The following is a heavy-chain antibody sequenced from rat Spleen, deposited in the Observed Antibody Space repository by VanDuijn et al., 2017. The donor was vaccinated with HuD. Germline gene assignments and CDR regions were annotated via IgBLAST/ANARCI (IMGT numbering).Heavy chain of an antibody. CDR2: RWSGGSP. V-gene: IGHV2-1*01. J-gene: IGHJ2*01. D-gene: IGHD4-4*01. CDR3: TRGPGVGH. CDR1: GFSLTSNS. Sequence: QVQLKESGPGLVQPSQTLSLTSNVAGFSLTSNSVSWGRQPPEQGLEGMGARWSGGSPDYNSAHKSRLSISRDTSRSQVLLKMNSLQTEDTAISFCTRGPGVGHLGQGVMVTVSS.